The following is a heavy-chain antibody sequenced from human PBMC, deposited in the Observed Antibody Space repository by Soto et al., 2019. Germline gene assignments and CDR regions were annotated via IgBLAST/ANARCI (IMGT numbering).Heavy chain of an antibody. CDR3: ARSGAGSGWL. Sequence: QVQLQESGPGLVTPSETLSLTCTVSGGSVSSGRYYWSWSRQPPGKGLEWIGYIYYSGSTNYKSSLRSRVTISLDTSKNQFSLNLSSVTAADTAVYYCARSGAGSGWLGGQGTLVTVSS. CDR2: IYYSGST. D-gene: IGHD6-19*01. CDR1: GGSVSSGRYY. V-gene: IGHV4-61*01. J-gene: IGHJ4*02.